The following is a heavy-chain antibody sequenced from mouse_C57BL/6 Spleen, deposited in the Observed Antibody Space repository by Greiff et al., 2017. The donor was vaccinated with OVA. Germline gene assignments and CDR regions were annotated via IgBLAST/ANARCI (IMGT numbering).Heavy chain of an antibody. Sequence: EVQLQQSGAELVRPGASVKLSCTASGFNIKDDYMHWVKQRPEQGLEWIGWIDPENGDTEYASKFQGKATITADTSSNTAYLQLSSLTSEDTAVYYCTRYYYGSSQYYFDYWGQGTTLTVSS. CDR1: GFNIKDDY. D-gene: IGHD1-1*01. J-gene: IGHJ2*01. CDR2: IDPENGDT. CDR3: TRYYYGSSQYYFDY. V-gene: IGHV14-4*01.